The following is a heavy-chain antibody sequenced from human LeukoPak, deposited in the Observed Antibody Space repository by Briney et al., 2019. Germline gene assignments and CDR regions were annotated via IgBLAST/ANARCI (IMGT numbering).Heavy chain of an antibody. V-gene: IGHV4-61*02. CDR2: IYTSGST. Sequence: PSQTLSLTCTVSGGSISSGSYYWSWIRQPAGKGLEWFGRIYTSGSTNYNPSLKSRVTISVDTSKNQFSLKLSSVTAADTAVYYCARDRAGDFWSGYPDAFDIWGQGTMVTVSS. D-gene: IGHD3-3*01. CDR3: ARDRAGDFWSGYPDAFDI. CDR1: GGSISSGSYY. J-gene: IGHJ3*02.